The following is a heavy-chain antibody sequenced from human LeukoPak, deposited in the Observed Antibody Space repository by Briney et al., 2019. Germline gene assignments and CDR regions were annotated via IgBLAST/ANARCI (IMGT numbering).Heavy chain of an antibody. V-gene: IGHV3-49*04. CDR1: GFTFSCYA. CDR3: TRVVDGWSGYFLEAFDI. J-gene: IGHJ3*02. D-gene: IGHD3-3*01. CDR2: IRSKAYGGTT. Sequence: GGSLRLSCAASGFTFSCYAMNWVRQAPGKGLEWVGFIRSKAYGGTTEYAASVKGRFTISRDDSKSIAYLQMNSLKTEDTAVYYCTRVVDGWSGYFLEAFDIWGQGTMVTVSS.